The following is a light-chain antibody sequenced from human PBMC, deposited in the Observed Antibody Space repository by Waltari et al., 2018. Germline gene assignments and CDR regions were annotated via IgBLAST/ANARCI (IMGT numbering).Light chain of an antibody. CDR2: DVS. CDR3: ISYTSSSTWV. V-gene: IGLV2-14*03. CDR1: SSDVGGSKY. Sequence: QSALTPPASVSGSPGQSITISCTGTSSDVGGSKYVSWYQQHPGKAPKLIIYDVSNRPSGVSNRFSGSRSGNTASLTISGLQTEDEADYYCISYTSSSTWVFGGGTKLTVL. J-gene: IGLJ3*02.